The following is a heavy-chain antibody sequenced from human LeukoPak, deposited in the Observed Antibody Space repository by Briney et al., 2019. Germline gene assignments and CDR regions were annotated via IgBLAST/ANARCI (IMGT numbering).Heavy chain of an antibody. CDR3: AKSIRNRQSSGYYHPDY. J-gene: IGHJ4*02. Sequence: PGGSLRLSCAASGFTFSSYWMSWVRQAPGKGLEWVSAISGSGGSTYYADSVKGRFTISRDNSKNTLYLQMNSLRAEDTAVYYCAKSIRNRQSSGYYHPDYWGQGTLVTVSS. CDR1: GFTFSSYW. CDR2: ISGSGGST. D-gene: IGHD3-22*01. V-gene: IGHV3-23*01.